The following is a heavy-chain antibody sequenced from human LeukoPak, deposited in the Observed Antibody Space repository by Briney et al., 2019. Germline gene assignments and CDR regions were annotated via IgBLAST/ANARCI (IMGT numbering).Heavy chain of an antibody. CDR2: ISAYNGNT. Sequence: GASVKDSCKASGYTFTSYGISWVRQAPGQGLEWMGWISAYNGNTNYAQKLQGRVTMTTDTSTSTAYMELRSLRSDDTAVYYCARHQTSITMIVVVPRVYFDYWGQGTLVTVSS. CDR3: ARHQTSITMIVVVPRVYFDY. V-gene: IGHV1-18*01. D-gene: IGHD3-22*01. CDR1: GYTFTSYG. J-gene: IGHJ4*02.